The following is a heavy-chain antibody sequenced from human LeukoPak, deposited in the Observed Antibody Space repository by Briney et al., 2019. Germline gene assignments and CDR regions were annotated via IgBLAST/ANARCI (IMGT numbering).Heavy chain of an antibody. Sequence: SETLSLTCAVYGGSFSGYYWSWIRQPPGKGLEWIGEINHSGSTNYNPSLKSRVTISVDTSKNQFSLKLSSVTAADTAVYYRARSIAASLFDYWGQGTLVTVSS. CDR2: INHSGST. J-gene: IGHJ4*02. CDR3: ARSIAASLFDY. D-gene: IGHD6-13*01. V-gene: IGHV4-34*01. CDR1: GGSFSGYY.